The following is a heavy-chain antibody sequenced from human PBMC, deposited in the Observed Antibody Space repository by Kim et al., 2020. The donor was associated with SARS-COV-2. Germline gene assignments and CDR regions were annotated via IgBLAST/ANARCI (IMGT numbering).Heavy chain of an antibody. CDR1: GFTFSSYD. Sequence: GGSLRLSCAASGFTFSSYDMHWVRQATGKGLEWVSAIGTAGDTYYPGSVKGRFTISRENAKNSLYLQMNSLRAGDTAVYYCARALGYCSGGSCLYYYGMDDWGQGTTVTVSS. CDR3: ARALGYCSGGSCLYYYGMDD. D-gene: IGHD2-15*01. CDR2: IGTAGDT. V-gene: IGHV3-13*01. J-gene: IGHJ6*02.